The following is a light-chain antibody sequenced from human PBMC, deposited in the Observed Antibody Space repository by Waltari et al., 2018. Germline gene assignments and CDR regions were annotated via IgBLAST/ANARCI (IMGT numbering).Light chain of an antibody. J-gene: IGLJ2*01. CDR3: QSFDSSHVV. CDR2: EAN. Sequence: FMLTQPHSVSESPGKTVTISCTRSSGNSATNYVQWYQQRPGSAPTKVIYEANQRPSGGPDRFSGSIDRSSKSASLIISGRKAEDEADYYCQSFDSSHVVFGGGTKLTAL. V-gene: IGLV6-57*03. CDR1: SGNSATNY.